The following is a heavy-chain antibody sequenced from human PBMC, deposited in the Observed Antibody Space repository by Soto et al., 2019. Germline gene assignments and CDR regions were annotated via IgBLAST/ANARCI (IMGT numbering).Heavy chain of an antibody. CDR3: AKEGYSSGWYADYYYYYGMDV. CDR1: GFTFSSYG. D-gene: IGHD6-19*01. Sequence: QVPLVESGGGVVQPGRSLRLSCAASGFTFSSYGMHWVRQAPGKGLEWVAVISYDGSNKYYADSVKGRFTISRDNSKNTLYLQMNSLRAEDTAVYYCAKEGYSSGWYADYYYYYGMDVWGQGTTVTVSS. J-gene: IGHJ6*02. CDR2: ISYDGSNK. V-gene: IGHV3-30*18.